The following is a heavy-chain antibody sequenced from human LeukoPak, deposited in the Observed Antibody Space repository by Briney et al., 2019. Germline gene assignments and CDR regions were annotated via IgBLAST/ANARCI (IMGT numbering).Heavy chain of an antibody. CDR1: GYTFTGYY. D-gene: IGHD1-7*01. Sequence: GASVKVSCKASGYTFTGYYMHWVRQAPGQGLEWMGWINPNTGGTNYAQKFQGRVTMTRDTSISTAYMGLSGLRSDDAAVYYCATETGTNFHYFGYWGQGTLVTVSS. CDR3: ATETGTNFHYFGY. CDR2: INPNTGGT. J-gene: IGHJ4*02. V-gene: IGHV1-2*02.